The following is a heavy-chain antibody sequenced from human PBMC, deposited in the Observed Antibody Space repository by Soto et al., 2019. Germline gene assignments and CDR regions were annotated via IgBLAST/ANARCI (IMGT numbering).Heavy chain of an antibody. CDR1: GDSINNRSYY. J-gene: IGHJ4*02. CDR3: ARQRTSVVTQAYFDS. Sequence: PSETLSLTCTVTGDSINNRSYYWGWIRQPPGKGLEWIGSIYYSGSTYNNPSLKSRVSMSVDTSKNQFSLKLRSATAADTALYYCARQRTSVVTQAYFDSWGQGSLVTVSS. CDR2: IYYSGST. V-gene: IGHV4-39*01. D-gene: IGHD2-21*02.